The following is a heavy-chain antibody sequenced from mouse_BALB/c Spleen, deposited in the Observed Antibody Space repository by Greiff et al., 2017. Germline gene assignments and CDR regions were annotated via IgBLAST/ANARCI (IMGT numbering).Heavy chain of an antibody. CDR3: ARGKRKNGNAKDY. CDR1: GFTFSSYA. V-gene: IGHV5-9-1*01. CDR2: ISSGGSYT. Sequence: DVMLVESGGGLVKPGGSLKLSCAASGFTFSSYAMFWVRQTPEKRLEWVATISSGGSYTYYPASVKGRFTISRDNAKNTLYLQMSSLRSEDTTMYYCARGKRKNGNAKDYWGQGTTVTVAS. J-gene: IGHJ4*01.